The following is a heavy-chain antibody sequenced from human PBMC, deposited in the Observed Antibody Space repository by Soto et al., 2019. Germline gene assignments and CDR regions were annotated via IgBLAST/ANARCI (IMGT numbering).Heavy chain of an antibody. D-gene: IGHD3-16*01. V-gene: IGHV4-59*11. CDR3: PRAMGDWGTYYYYYGLDG. J-gene: IGHJ6*02. CDR1: GDSISVSGDSNNNHY. CDR2: IYYSGAT. Sequence: SETLPLTCTVSGDSISVSGDSNNNHYWSWARQPPGKGLEWIGSIYYSGATNYNPSLKSRVTMSSDTSKNKFSLNLSSVTAADTAIYYCPRAMGDWGTYYYYYGLDGWGQGTTGTVS.